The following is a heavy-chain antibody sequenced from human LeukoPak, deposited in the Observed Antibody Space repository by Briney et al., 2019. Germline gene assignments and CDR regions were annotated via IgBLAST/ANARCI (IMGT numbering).Heavy chain of an antibody. CDR2: ISSSSSYI. J-gene: IGHJ4*02. CDR1: GFTFSIYS. Sequence: PGGSLRLSCAASGFTFSIYSMNWVRQAPGKGLEWVSSISSSSSYIYYADSVKGRFTISRDNAKNSLYLQMNSLRGEDTAVYYCAKDGDEDGSGFDFWGQGTLVTVSS. CDR3: AKDGDEDGSGFDF. D-gene: IGHD3-10*01. V-gene: IGHV3-21*01.